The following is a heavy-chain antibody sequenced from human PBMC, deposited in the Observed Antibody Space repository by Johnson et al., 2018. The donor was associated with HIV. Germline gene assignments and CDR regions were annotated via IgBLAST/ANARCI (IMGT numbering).Heavy chain of an antibody. J-gene: IGHJ3*02. Sequence: VHLVESRGGVVRPGGSLRLSCAASGFTFDDYDMSWVRQAPGKGLEWVSAISGSGGSTGYADSVKGRFTISRDNAKNSLYLQMNSLRAEDTAVYYCAKHSSGYRDAFDIWGQGTMVTVSS. CDR2: ISGSGGST. D-gene: IGHD3-22*01. V-gene: IGHV3-20*04. CDR3: AKHSSGYRDAFDI. CDR1: GFTFDDYD.